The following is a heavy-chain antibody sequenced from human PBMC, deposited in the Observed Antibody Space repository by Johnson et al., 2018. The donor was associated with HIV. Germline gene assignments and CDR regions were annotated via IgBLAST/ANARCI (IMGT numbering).Heavy chain of an antibody. J-gene: IGHJ3*02. Sequence: QVQLVESGGGVVQPGGSLRLSCAASGFTFSSYGMHWVRQAPGKGLEWVAFIRYDGSNKYYADSVKGRFTISRDNSKNTLYLQMNSLRAEDTAVYYCAKEWSRTVGATLGPGAFDIWGQGTMVTVSS. CDR2: IRYDGSNK. D-gene: IGHD1-26*01. V-gene: IGHV3-30*02. CDR3: AKEWSRTVGATLGPGAFDI. CDR1: GFTFSSYG.